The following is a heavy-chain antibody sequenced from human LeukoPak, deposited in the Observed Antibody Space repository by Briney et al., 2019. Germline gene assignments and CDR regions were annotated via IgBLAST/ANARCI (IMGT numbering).Heavy chain of an antibody. CDR2: INHSGST. Sequence: PSETLSLTCAVYGGSFRGYYWSSIRQPPGKGLEWMGEINHSGSTNYNPYPKSRVTISVDTSKNQFSLKLSSVTAADTAVYYCARGPDIVVVPAAMLYYYYGMDVWGQGTTVTVSS. CDR3: ARGPDIVVVPAAMLYYYYGMDV. V-gene: IGHV4-34*01. J-gene: IGHJ6*02. CDR1: GGSFRGYY. D-gene: IGHD2-2*01.